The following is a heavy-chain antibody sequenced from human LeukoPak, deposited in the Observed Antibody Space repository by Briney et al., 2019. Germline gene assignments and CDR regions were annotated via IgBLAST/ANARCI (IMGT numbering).Heavy chain of an antibody. V-gene: IGHV3-23*01. Sequence: AGGSLRLSCAASGFTFSSYAMSWARQAPGKGLEWVSAISGSGGSTYYADSVKGRFTISRDNSKNTLYLQMNSLRAEDTAVYYCAKEEQQLVRVFDYWGQGTLVTVSS. CDR1: GFTFSSYA. D-gene: IGHD6-13*01. J-gene: IGHJ4*02. CDR3: AKEEQQLVRVFDY. CDR2: ISGSGGST.